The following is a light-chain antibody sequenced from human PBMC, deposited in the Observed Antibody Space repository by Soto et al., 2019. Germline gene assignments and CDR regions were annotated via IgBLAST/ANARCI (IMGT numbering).Light chain of an antibody. CDR1: QSISSTY. J-gene: IGKJ1*01. V-gene: IGKV3-20*01. Sequence: EIVLTQSPGTLSLSPGERATLSCRASQSISSTYLAWYQQKPGQAPRLLIYAASSRATGIPDRFSGSGSGTDFTLTISRLEPEDFTVYYCQYYGSSSRTFGQGTKVEIK. CDR3: QYYGSSSRT. CDR2: AAS.